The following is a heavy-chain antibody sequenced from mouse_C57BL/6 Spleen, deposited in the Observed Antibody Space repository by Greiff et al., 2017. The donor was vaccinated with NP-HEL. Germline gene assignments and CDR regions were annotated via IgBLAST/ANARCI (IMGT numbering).Heavy chain of an antibody. V-gene: IGHV1-82*01. J-gene: IGHJ2*01. CDR1: GYAFSSSW. CDR3: ARSDYGNYDFDY. D-gene: IGHD2-1*01. Sequence: VKLVESGPELVKPGASVKISCKASGYAFSSSWMNWVKQRPGKGLEWIGRIYPGDGDTNYNGKFKGKATLTADKSSSTAYMQLSSLTSEDSAVYFCARSDYGNYDFDYWGQGTTLTVSS. CDR2: IYPGDGDT.